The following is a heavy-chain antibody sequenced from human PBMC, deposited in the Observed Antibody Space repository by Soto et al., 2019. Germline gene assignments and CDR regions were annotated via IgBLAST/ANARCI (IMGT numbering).Heavy chain of an antibody. CDR2: INAGNGNT. D-gene: IGHD2-2*01. J-gene: IGHJ5*02. V-gene: IGHV1-3*01. Sequence: ASVKVSCKASGYTFTSYAMHWVRQAPGQRLAWMGWINAGNGNTKYSQKCQRRVTTTRAKSASTAYMELSTLRYEDPAGDYCARDRVVVPAEDWFDPWGQGTMVSVPS. CDR3: ARDRVVVPAEDWFDP. CDR1: GYTFTSYA.